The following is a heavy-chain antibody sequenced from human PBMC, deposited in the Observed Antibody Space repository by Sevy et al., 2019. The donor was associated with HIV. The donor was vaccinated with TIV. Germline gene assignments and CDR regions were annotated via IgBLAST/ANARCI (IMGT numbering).Heavy chain of an antibody. CDR2: SSPFSGSP. CDR3: GKCTLWVYDPTNRKCGMDV. CDR1: GYNFINYG. Sequence: ASVKVSCKASGYNFINYGISWVRQAPGQGLEWVGGSSPFSGSPNYPQKLQDRVTVTTDTATNTAYMELRNLRSDDTAVYYCGKCTLWVYDPTNRKCGMDVWGQGTTVTVSS. D-gene: IGHD5-12*01. V-gene: IGHV1-18*01. J-gene: IGHJ6*02.